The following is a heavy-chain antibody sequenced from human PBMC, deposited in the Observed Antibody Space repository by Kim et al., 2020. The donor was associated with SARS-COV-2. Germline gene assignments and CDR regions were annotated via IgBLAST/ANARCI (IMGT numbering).Heavy chain of an antibody. CDR3: ASRIAAAGADGMDV. V-gene: IGHV1-69*04. CDR1: GGTFSSYA. CDR2: SIPILGIA. J-gene: IGHJ6*02. Sequence: SVKVSCKASGGTFSSYAISWVRQAPGQGLEWMGRSIPILGIANYAQKFQGRVTITADKATSTAYMELSSLSSEDTAVYYCASRIAAAGADGMDVWGQGTTVTVSS. D-gene: IGHD6-13*01.